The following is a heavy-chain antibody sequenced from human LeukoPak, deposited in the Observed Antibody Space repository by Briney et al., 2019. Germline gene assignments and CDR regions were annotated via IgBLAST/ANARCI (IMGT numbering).Heavy chain of an antibody. Sequence: ASVKVSCKASGYTFTGYYMHWVRQAPGQGLEWMGWINPNSGGTNYAQKFQGRVTMTRDTSISTAYMELSRLRSDDTAVYYCARGVVNYLVWGDAFDIWGRGTMVTVSS. CDR2: INPNSGGT. J-gene: IGHJ3*02. CDR3: ARGVVNYLVWGDAFDI. CDR1: GYTFTGYY. D-gene: IGHD3-3*01. V-gene: IGHV1-2*02.